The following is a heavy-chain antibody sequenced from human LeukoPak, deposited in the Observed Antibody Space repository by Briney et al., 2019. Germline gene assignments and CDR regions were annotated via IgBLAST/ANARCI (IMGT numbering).Heavy chain of an antibody. CDR2: ISSNGGST. V-gene: IGHV3-64*01. J-gene: IGHJ4*02. D-gene: IGHD5-12*01. CDR3: AKDGKDTSGYRYYFDY. CDR1: GFTFSSYA. Sequence: SGGSLRLSCAASGFTFSSYAMHWVRQAPGKGLEYVSAISSNGGSTYYANSVKGRFTISRDNSKNTLYLQMGSLRAEDMAVYYCAKDGKDTSGYRYYFDYWGQGTLVTVSS.